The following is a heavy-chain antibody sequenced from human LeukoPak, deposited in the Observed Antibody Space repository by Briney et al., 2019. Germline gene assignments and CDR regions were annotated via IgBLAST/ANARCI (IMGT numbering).Heavy chain of an antibody. CDR1: GYSISSGYY. V-gene: IGHV4-38-2*01. Sequence: SETLSLTCAVSGYSISSGYYWGWIRQPPGKGLEWIGEINHSGSTNYNPSLKSRVTISVDTSKNQFSLKLSSVTAADTAVYYCAGQRPLYYYDSSGYFPWGQGTLVTVS. CDR2: INHSGST. D-gene: IGHD3-22*01. J-gene: IGHJ5*02. CDR3: AGQRPLYYYDSSGYFP.